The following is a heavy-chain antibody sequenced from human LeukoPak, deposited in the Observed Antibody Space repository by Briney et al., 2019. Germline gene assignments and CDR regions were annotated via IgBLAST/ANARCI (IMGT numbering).Heavy chain of an antibody. CDR2: ISAYNGNT. V-gene: IGHV1-18*01. D-gene: IGHD3-22*01. CDR1: GYTFTSYG. J-gene: IGHJ4*02. Sequence: ASVKVSCKASGYTFTSYGISWVRQAPGQGLEWMGWISAYNGNTNYAQKLQGRVTMTTDTSTSTAYMELRSLRSDDTAVYYCARARGYYDSSGYLDYWGQGTLVTVSS. CDR3: ARARGYYDSSGYLDY.